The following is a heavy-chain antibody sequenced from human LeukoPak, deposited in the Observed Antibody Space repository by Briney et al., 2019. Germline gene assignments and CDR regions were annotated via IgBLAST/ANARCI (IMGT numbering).Heavy chain of an antibody. CDR2: VSGSGGST. J-gene: IGHJ4*02. V-gene: IGHV3-23*01. Sequence: GGSLSLACAAAGFTVSSYAISSVRHAARKWLESVSAVSGSGGSTYYADSVKGRFTISRDNSKNTLYLQMNSLRAEDTAVYYCARSEVDIVATVCFDHWGQGTLVTVSS. CDR1: GFTVSSYA. D-gene: IGHD5-12*01. CDR3: ARSEVDIVATVCFDH.